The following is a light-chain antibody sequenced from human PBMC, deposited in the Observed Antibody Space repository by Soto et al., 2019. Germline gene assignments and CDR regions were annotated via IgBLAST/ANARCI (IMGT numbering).Light chain of an antibody. V-gene: IGKV1-5*03. CDR1: QSISSW. J-gene: IGKJ4*01. CDR3: QQYNSYPLT. Sequence: DIQMTQSPSTLSASVGDRVTITCRASQSISSWLAWYQQQPGKAPNLMIYKAASLESGVPSRFSGSGSGTEFTLTISRLQPDDFATYYCQQYNSYPLTFGGGTKVEIK. CDR2: KAA.